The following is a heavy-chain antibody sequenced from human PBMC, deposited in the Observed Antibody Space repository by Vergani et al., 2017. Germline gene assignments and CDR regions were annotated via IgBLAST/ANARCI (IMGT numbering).Heavy chain of an antibody. CDR3: AKNWYSSSVPIDY. V-gene: IGHV3-11*01. J-gene: IGHJ4*02. Sequence: VQLLESGGGLVKPGGSLRLSCAGSGFTFSDYYMSWIRQAPGKGLEWVSYMSSSGSNIYYVDSVKGRFTISRDNAKNSLYLQMNSLRAEDTAVYYCAKNWYSSSVPIDYWGQGTLVTVSS. D-gene: IGHD6-6*01. CDR2: MSSSGSNI. CDR1: GFTFSDYY.